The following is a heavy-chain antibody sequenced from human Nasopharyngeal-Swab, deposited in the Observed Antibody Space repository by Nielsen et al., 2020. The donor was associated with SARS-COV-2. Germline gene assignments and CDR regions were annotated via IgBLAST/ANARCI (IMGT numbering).Heavy chain of an antibody. J-gene: IGHJ6*02. CDR3: ARANYDSSGHYGNYHYGMDV. CDR1: GFTFSSYG. V-gene: IGHV3-33*01. Sequence: GESLKISCAASGFTFSSYGRHWVRQAPGKGLEWVAVIWYDGNNKYYADSVKGRFTISRDNSKNTLYLQMNSLRAEDTAVYYCARANYDSSGHYGNYHYGMDVWGRGTTVTVS. CDR2: IWYDGNNK. D-gene: IGHD3-22*01.